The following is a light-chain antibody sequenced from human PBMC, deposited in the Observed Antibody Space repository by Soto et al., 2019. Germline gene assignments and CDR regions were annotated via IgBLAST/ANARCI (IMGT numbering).Light chain of an antibody. CDR3: QQRSNWYT. J-gene: IGKJ2*01. V-gene: IGKV3-11*01. CDR1: QSVSNY. CDR2: AAS. Sequence: EIVLTQSPATLSLSPGERATLSCRASQSVSNYLAWYQQKPGQAPRLLIYAASTRATGIPARFSGSGSGTDFTLTISSLEPEDSAVYYCQQRSNWYTFGQGTKLEIK.